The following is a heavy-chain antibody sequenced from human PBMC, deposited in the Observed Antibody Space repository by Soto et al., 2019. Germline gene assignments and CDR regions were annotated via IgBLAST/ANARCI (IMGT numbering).Heavy chain of an antibody. CDR3: ASGRDYSSSGPTTSFDY. CDR1: GFTFSSYA. V-gene: IGHV3-30-3*01. Sequence: PGGSLRLSCAASGFTFSSYAMHWVRQAPGKGLEWVAVISYDGSNKYYADSVQGRCTISRDNSNNKLYLQMGSLRAEDTAVYYCASGRDYSSSGPTTSFDYWGQGTLVTVSS. J-gene: IGHJ4*02. D-gene: IGHD2-21*01. CDR2: ISYDGSNK.